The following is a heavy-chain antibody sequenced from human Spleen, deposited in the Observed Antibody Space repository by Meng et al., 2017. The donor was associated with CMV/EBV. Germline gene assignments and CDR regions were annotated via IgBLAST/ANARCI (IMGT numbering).Heavy chain of an antibody. CDR2: INWNGGST. CDR3: ARARHAYSNYYDVGFDP. D-gene: IGHD4-11*01. V-gene: IGHV3-20*04. J-gene: IGHJ5*02. Sequence: GGSLRLSCAASGFTFDDYGMSWVRQAPGKGLEWVSGINWNGGSTGYADSVKGRFTISRDNAKNSLYLQMNSLRAEDTALYYCARARHAYSNYYDVGFDPWGQGTLVTVSS. CDR1: GFTFDDYG.